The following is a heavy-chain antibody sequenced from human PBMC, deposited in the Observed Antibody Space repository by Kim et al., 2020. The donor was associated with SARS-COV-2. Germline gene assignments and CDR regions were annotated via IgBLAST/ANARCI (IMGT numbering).Heavy chain of an antibody. Sequence: STNYPDSVKGRLTITRDNSKNTLYLQMNSLRAEDTAVYYCAKLAAAAGTCWGQGTLVTVSS. CDR2: ST. CDR3: AKLAAAAGTC. D-gene: IGHD6-13*01. J-gene: IGHJ4*02. V-gene: IGHV3-23*01.